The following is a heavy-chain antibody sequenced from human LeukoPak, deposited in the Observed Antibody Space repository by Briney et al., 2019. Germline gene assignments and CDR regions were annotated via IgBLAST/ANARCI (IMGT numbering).Heavy chain of an antibody. Sequence: PGGSLRLSCVASGFTFSSYWMNWVRQAPGKGLEWVSSILGSGETTYYADSVKGRFTISRDNSENTLYLQMNSLRAEDTAVYYCAKDGSGWYGRPLGYYFDYWGQGTLVTVSS. J-gene: IGHJ4*02. CDR2: ILGSGETT. CDR1: GFTFSSYW. D-gene: IGHD6-19*01. V-gene: IGHV3-23*01. CDR3: AKDGSGWYGRPLGYYFDY.